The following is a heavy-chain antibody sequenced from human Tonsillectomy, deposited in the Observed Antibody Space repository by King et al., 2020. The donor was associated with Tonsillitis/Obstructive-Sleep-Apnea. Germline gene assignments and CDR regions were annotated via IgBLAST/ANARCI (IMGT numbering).Heavy chain of an antibody. Sequence: VQLVESGGGLVQPGGSLRLSCAASGFTFSDHYMDWVRQAPGKGLEWVGRTRNKANSYTTEYAASVKGRFTISRDDSKNSLYLQMNSLKTEDTAVYYCASSRGVTHPWWCWGQGTLVTVSS. CDR3: ASSRGVTHPWWC. V-gene: IGHV3-72*01. D-gene: IGHD2-21*01. CDR2: TRNKANSYTT. J-gene: IGHJ4*02. CDR1: GFTFSDHY.